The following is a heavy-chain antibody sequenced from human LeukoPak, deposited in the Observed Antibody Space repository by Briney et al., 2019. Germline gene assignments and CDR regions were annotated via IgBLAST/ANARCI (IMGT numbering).Heavy chain of an antibody. CDR3: ARVVGPGDYDGMDV. D-gene: IGHD2-21*01. CDR1: GLTFSDHY. V-gene: IGHV3-72*01. CDR2: TRNKANSYTT. Sequence: SGGSLRLSCAASGLTFSDHYMDWVRQAPGKGLEWVGRTRNKANSYTTEYAASVKGRFTISRDDSKNSLYLQMNSLKTEDTAVYYCARVVGPGDYDGMDVWGQGTTVTVSS. J-gene: IGHJ6*02.